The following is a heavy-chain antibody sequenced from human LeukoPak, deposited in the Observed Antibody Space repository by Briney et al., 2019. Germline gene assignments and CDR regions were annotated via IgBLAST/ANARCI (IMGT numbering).Heavy chain of an antibody. CDR2: IYYSGST. J-gene: IGHJ4*02. CDR3: ARAGYDWGSSWYLDY. CDR1: GGSISSYY. Sequence: SETLSLTCTVSGGSISSYYWSWIRQPPGKGLEWIGYIYYSGSTNYNPSLKSRVTISVDTSKNQFSLKLSSVTAADTAVYYCARAGYDWGSSWYLDYWGQGTLVTVSS. V-gene: IGHV4-59*01. D-gene: IGHD6-13*01.